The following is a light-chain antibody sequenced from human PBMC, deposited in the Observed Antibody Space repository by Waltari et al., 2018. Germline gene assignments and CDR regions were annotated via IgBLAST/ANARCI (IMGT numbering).Light chain of an antibody. CDR1: QSVTRT. V-gene: IGKV3-20*01. CDR2: GAS. CDR3: QHYLRLPAT. J-gene: IGKJ1*01. Sequence: EMVLTQSPGTLSLSPRERATLSCRASQSVTRTLAWYQQKPGQAPRPLIYGASNRATGIPDRFSGSGSGTDFSLTISRLEPEDFAVYYCQHYLRLPATFGQGTKVEIK.